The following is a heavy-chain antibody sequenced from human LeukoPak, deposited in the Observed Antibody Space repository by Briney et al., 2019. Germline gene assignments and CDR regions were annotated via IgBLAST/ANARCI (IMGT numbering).Heavy chain of an antibody. CDR2: INGSGGST. Sequence: GGSLRLSCAASGFIFSSYAMSRVRQAPGKGLEWVSSINGSGGSTYYEDSVKGRFTISRDNSKNTLYLQMNSLRAEDTAVYYCAKDNYYYDSSGSKFYYFDYWGQGTLVTVSS. CDR3: AKDNYYYDSSGSKFYYFDY. V-gene: IGHV3-23*01. J-gene: IGHJ4*02. D-gene: IGHD3-22*01. CDR1: GFIFSSYA.